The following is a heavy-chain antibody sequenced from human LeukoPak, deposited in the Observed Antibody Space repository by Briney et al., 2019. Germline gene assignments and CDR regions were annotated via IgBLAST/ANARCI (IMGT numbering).Heavy chain of an antibody. CDR3: ARVSGSAAVAGTGWFDP. CDR1: GYTFISYG. Sequence: ASVKVSCKASGYTFISYGINWVRQAPGQGLEWMGWISAYNGNTNYAQKVQGRVTMTTDTSTRTAYMELRSLRSDDTAVYYCARVSGSAAVAGTGWFDPWGQGTLVTVPS. V-gene: IGHV1-18*01. CDR2: ISAYNGNT. J-gene: IGHJ5*02. D-gene: IGHD6-19*01.